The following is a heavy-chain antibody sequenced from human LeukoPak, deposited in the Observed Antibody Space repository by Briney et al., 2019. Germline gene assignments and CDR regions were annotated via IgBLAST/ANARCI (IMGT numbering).Heavy chain of an antibody. D-gene: IGHD1-26*01. CDR2: IYYSGST. CDR1: GGSISSYY. Sequence: SETLSLTCTVSGGSISSYYWSWIRQPPGKGLEWIGYIYYSGSTNYNPSLKSRVTISLDTSKNQFSLKLSSVTAADTAVYYCARGLRVGATTNFDYWGQGTLVTVSS. V-gene: IGHV4-59*01. J-gene: IGHJ4*02. CDR3: ARGLRVGATTNFDY.